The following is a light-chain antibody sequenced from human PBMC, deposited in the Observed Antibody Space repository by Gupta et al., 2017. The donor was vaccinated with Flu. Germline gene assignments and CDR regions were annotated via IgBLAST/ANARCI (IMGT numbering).Light chain of an antibody. CDR1: SSGVGGHNC. V-gene: IGLV2-11*03. J-gene: IGLJ1*01. CDR2: DVT. Sequence: VSIDTTGTSSGVGGHNCFCGYPQCPVATPKLLIYDVTKRHSGVPDRFSGSKCVTTASLTITGLQAEDEADYYCGSYVASFSPYVFGSGTKFTVL. CDR3: GSYVASFSPYV.